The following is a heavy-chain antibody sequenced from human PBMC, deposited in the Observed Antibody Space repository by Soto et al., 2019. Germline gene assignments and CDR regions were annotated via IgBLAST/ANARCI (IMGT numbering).Heavy chain of an antibody. CDR1: GFTFSSYD. CDR2: MEVGGDT. V-gene: IGHV3-13*04. J-gene: IGHJ6*02. Sequence: GGSLRLSCAASGFTFSSYDMHWVRQPTGKGLEWVAAMEVGGDTYYLDSVKGRFTISRDNAKNSLYLQMNSLRAEDTAVYYCARDPNIVLVPAALRSYYYYYGMDVWGQGTTVTVSS. D-gene: IGHD2-2*01. CDR3: ARDPNIVLVPAALRSYYYYYGMDV.